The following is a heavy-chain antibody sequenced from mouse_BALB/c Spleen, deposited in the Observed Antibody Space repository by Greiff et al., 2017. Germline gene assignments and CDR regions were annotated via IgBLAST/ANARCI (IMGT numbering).Heavy chain of an antibody. Sequence: EVKLVESGGGLVKPGGSLKLSCAASGFTFSDYYMYWVRQTPEKRLEWVATISDGGSYTYYPDSVKGRFTISRDNAKNNLYLQMSSLKSEDTAMYYCARGALHYFDYWGQGTTLTVSS. CDR2: ISDGGSYT. V-gene: IGHV5-4*02. CDR3: ARGALHYFDY. CDR1: GFTFSDYY. J-gene: IGHJ2*01.